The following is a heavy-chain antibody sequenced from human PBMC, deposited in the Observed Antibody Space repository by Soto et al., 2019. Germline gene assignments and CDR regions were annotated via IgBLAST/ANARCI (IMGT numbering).Heavy chain of an antibody. D-gene: IGHD2-21*01. V-gene: IGHV3-33*01. CDR2: VWYDGSRK. Sequence: GGSLRLSCEVSGFTFSNFGMNWVRQAPGKGLEWVARVWYDGSRKYYVDSVKGRFTISRDNSKETVYLRMNSLRAEDTGVYYCARQIDSNYYGMDVWGQGTTVIVSS. J-gene: IGHJ6*02. CDR3: ARQIDSNYYGMDV. CDR1: GFTFSNFG.